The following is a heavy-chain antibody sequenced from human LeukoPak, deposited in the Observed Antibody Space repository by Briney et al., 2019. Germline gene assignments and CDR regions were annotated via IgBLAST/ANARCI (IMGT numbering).Heavy chain of an antibody. J-gene: IGHJ4*02. CDR3: ARNLGSGWELLWFDY. Sequence: IPSETLSLTCTVSGGSISSGGYYWSWIRQHPGKGLEWIGYIYYSGSTYYNPSLKSRVTISVDTSKNQFSLKLSSVTAADTAVYYCARNLGSGWELLWFDYWGQGTLVTVSS. CDR1: GGSISSGGYY. D-gene: IGHD1-26*01. V-gene: IGHV4-31*03. CDR2: IYYSGST.